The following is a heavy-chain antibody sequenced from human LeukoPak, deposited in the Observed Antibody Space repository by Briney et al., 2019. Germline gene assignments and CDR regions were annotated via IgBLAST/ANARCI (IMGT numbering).Heavy chain of an antibody. J-gene: IGHJ4*02. D-gene: IGHD3-10*01. CDR3: ARGAGEFGEFDFDS. CDR2: INPNSGDT. Sequence: ASVKVSYKTSAYTFTGYYMHWVRQAPGQGLEWMEWINPNSGDTSYAQKVQGRVAMTRDTSISTAYMDLNRLRFDDTAVYYWARGAGEFGEFDFDSWGQGTLVTVSS. CDR1: AYTFTGYY. V-gene: IGHV1-2*02.